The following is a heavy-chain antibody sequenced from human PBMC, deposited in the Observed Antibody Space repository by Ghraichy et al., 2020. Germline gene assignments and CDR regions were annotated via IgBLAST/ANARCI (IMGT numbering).Heavy chain of an antibody. CDR2: IDWDDDK. D-gene: IGHD3-10*01. CDR1: GFSLSTSGMC. V-gene: IGHV2-70*11. Sequence: SGPTLVKPTQTLTLTCTFSGFSLSTSGMCVSWIRQPPGKALEWLARIDWDDDKYYSTSLKTRLTISKDTSKNQVVLTMTNMDPVDTATYYCARSMYYYGSGREIKFDYWGQGTLVTVSS. CDR3: ARSMYYYGSGREIKFDY. J-gene: IGHJ4*02.